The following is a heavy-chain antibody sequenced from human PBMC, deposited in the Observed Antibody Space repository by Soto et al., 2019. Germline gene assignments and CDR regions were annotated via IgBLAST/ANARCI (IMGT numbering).Heavy chain of an antibody. CDR1: GFTFRSYG. J-gene: IGHJ6*02. CDR3: AKGPQLRRYYFYGMDV. Sequence: GGYLRLSCEDSGFTFRSYGMHRVRQVTGKGLEWVAVLSYDGSNKYYADSVKGRFTISRDNSKNTLYLQISSLRAEDTAVYYCAKGPQLRRYYFYGMDVWGQGTTVTVAS. CDR2: LSYDGSNK. D-gene: IGHD2-2*01. V-gene: IGHV3-30*18.